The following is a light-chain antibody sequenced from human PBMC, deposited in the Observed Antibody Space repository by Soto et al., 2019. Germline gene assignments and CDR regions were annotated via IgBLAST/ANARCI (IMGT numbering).Light chain of an antibody. CDR1: SSDIGNYDF. CDR3: SSYTTSTSFIL. Sequence: QSVLTQPASVSGSPGQSITISCTGTSSDIGNYDFVSWYQQVPGTAPKAMIYEVSSRPSGVSNRFSGSKSGNTASLTISGLQADDEAYYYCSSYTTSTSFILFGGGPKLTVL. V-gene: IGLV2-14*01. J-gene: IGLJ2*01. CDR2: EVS.